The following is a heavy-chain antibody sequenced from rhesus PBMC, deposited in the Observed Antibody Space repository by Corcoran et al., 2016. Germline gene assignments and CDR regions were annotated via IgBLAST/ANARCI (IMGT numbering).Heavy chain of an antibody. CDR3: ARDLAAGRLDF. Sequence: QVQLRAGGPGRVKLSEPLSLTGADSGGSISGLYRHSIRQPPGKGWVGMGYCGGSSGNTYYNPSLKSRVNISTDTSKNQFSLKLSSVTAADTAVYYCARDLAAGRLDFWGAGVLVTVSS. CDR1: GGSISGLY. V-gene: IGHV4-165*02. J-gene: IGHJ5-1*01. D-gene: IGHD2-2*01. CDR2: CGGSSGNT.